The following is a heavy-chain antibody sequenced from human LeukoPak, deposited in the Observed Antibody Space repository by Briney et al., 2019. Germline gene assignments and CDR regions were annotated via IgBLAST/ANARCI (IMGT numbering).Heavy chain of an antibody. Sequence: SETLSLTCAAYGGSFSGYYWSWIRQPPGKGLEWIGEINHSGSTNYNPSLKSRVTISVDTSKNQFSLKLSSVTAADTAVYYCARGSFGRYDYVWGSYRYQYYFDYWGQGTLVTVSS. D-gene: IGHD3-16*02. CDR2: INHSGST. CDR1: GGSFSGYY. V-gene: IGHV4-34*01. CDR3: ARGSFGRYDYVWGSYRYQYYFDY. J-gene: IGHJ4*02.